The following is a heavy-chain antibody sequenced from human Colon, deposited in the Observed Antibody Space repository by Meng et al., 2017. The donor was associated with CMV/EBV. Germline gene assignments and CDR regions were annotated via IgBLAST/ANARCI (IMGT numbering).Heavy chain of an antibody. D-gene: IGHD4-17*01. J-gene: IGHJ5*02. V-gene: IGHV4-31*03. CDR1: GGSISSGGFY. CDR2: IYYSGST. CDR3: ARTNYGDYNWFDP. Sequence: QVQLQESGLGLVRPPQTLSLTCTVSGGSISSGGFYWSWIRQHPGKGLEWIGYIYYSGSTYYNPSLRSRVAISIDTSKNQFSLKLTSVTAADTAVYFCARTNYGDYNWFDPWGQGTLVTVSS.